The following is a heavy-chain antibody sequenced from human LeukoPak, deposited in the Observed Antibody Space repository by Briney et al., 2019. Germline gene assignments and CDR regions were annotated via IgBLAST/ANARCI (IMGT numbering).Heavy chain of an antibody. CDR2: IYYSGST. CDR1: GGSISSSSYS. J-gene: IGHJ4*02. Sequence: PSETLSLTCTVSGGSISSSSYSWGWIRQPPGKGLEWIGSIYYSGSTYYNPSLKSRVTISVDTSKNQFSLKLSSVTAADTAVYYCARDAQWLPGYWGQGTLVTVSS. D-gene: IGHD6-19*01. CDR3: ARDAQWLPGY. V-gene: IGHV4-39*02.